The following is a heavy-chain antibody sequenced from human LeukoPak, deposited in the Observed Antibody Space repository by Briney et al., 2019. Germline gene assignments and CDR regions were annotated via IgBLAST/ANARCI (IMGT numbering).Heavy chain of an antibody. CDR3: ARDKVTGASYFDY. CDR2: IKQDGSEM. V-gene: IGHV3-7*01. Sequence: GGSLRLSCAASGFTFTNYWMSWARQTPGEAPEWVANIKQDGSEMYYLDSVKGRFTISRDNAKNSLYLQMNSLRGDDTAIYYCARDKVTGASYFDYWGQGTLVTVSS. D-gene: IGHD7-27*01. CDR1: GFTFTNYW. J-gene: IGHJ4*02.